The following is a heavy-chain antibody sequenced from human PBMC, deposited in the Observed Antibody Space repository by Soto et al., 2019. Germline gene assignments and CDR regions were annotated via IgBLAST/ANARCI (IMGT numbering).Heavy chain of an antibody. V-gene: IGHV3-30*18. CDR3: AKDRSYCSGGSCYPFDY. D-gene: IGHD2-15*01. CDR1: GFTFSSYG. CDR2: ISYDGSNK. Sequence: QVQLVESGGGVVQPGRSLRLSCAASGFTFSSYGMHWVRQAPGKGLEWVAVISYDGSNKYYADSVKGRFTISRDNSKNTLYLPMHSLRAEDTAVYYCAKDRSYCSGGSCYPFDYWGQGTLVTVSS. J-gene: IGHJ4*02.